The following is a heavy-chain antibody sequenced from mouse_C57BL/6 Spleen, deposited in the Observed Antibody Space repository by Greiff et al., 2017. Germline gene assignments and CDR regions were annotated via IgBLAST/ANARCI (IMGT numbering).Heavy chain of an antibody. Sequence: QVQLKQSGAELAKPGASVKLSCTASGYTFTSYWMHWVKQRPGQGLEWIGYINPSSGYTKYNQKFKDKATLTADKSSSTAYMQLSSLTYEDSAVYYCAYYSNGFDYWGQGTTLTVSS. CDR2: INPSSGYT. V-gene: IGHV1-7*01. CDR3: AYYSNGFDY. D-gene: IGHD2-5*01. J-gene: IGHJ2*01. CDR1: GYTFTSYW.